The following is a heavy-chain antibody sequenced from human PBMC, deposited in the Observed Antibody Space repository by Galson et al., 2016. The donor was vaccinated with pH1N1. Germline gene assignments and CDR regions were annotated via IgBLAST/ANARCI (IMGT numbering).Heavy chain of an antibody. Sequence: SLRLSCAASGFPFPDYRVHWVRQAPGKGLEWVGVISNDGSKMYYTDSVKGRFSVSRDNSKNTLYLQMNSLRGDDTAMYYCARAIFYDVDLLDYYFDSWGQGTLVTVSS. CDR1: GFPFPDYR. CDR2: ISNDGSKM. V-gene: IGHV3-30*03. J-gene: IGHJ4*02. CDR3: ARAIFYDVDLLDYYFDS. D-gene: IGHD2/OR15-2a*01.